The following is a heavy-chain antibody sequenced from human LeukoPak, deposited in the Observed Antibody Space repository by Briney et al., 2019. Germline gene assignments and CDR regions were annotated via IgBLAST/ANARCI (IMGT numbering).Heavy chain of an antibody. V-gene: IGHV3-48*03. CDR1: GFTFSSYE. CDR3: ARVQQPSVIQGYYYGMNV. J-gene: IGHJ6*02. CDR2: ISSGGSTT. Sequence: GGSLRLSCAASGFTFSSYEMKWVRQAPGKGLEWVSYISSGGSTTYSADSVMGRFTISRGNAKNSLYLQMNSRRAEDTAVYYCARVQQPSVIQGYYYGMNVWGQGTTVTVSS. D-gene: IGHD6-13*01.